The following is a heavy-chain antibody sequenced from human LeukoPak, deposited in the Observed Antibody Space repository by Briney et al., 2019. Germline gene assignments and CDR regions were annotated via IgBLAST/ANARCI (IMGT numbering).Heavy chain of an antibody. CDR2: ISSSSSTI. D-gene: IGHD1-7*01. Sequence: GGSLRLSCAASGFTFSSYGMNWVRQAPGKGLEWVSYISSSSSTIYYADSVKGRFTISRDKAKNSLNLQMNSLRAEDTAVYYCVRNFQGMDVWGQGTTVTVSS. J-gene: IGHJ6*02. CDR1: GFTFSSYG. CDR3: VRNFQGMDV. V-gene: IGHV3-48*01.